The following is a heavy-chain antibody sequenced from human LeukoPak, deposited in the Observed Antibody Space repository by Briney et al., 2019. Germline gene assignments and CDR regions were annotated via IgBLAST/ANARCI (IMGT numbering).Heavy chain of an antibody. CDR3: ARVIAIRGYTLESALWFDP. V-gene: IGHV3-48*03. J-gene: IGHJ5*02. Sequence: PGGSLRLSCAASGFTFSSYEMNWVRQAPGKGLEWVSYISSSGSTIYYADSVKGRFTISRDNAKNSLYLQMNSLRAEDTAVYYCARVIAIRGYTLESALWFDPWGQGTLVTVSS. CDR2: ISSSGSTI. CDR1: GFTFSSYE. D-gene: IGHD2-21*01.